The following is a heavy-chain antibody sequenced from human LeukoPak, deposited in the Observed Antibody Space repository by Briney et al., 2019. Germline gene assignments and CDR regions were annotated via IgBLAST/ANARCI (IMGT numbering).Heavy chain of an antibody. D-gene: IGHD3-22*01. V-gene: IGHV4-34*01. CDR3: ARVYYDSSPFVYYFDY. J-gene: IGHJ4*02. CDR1: GGAFSGYY. Sequence: PSETLSLTCAVYGGAFSGYYWSWIRQPPGKGLEWIGEINHSGSTNYNPSLKSRVTISVYTSKNQFSLKLSSVTAADTAVYYCARVYYDSSPFVYYFDYWGQGTLVTVSS. CDR2: INHSGST.